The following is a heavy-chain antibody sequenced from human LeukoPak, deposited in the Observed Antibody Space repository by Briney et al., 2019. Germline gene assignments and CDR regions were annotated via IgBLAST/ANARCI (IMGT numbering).Heavy chain of an antibody. V-gene: IGHV3-7*01. CDR3: ARDESPLRWSY. CDR1: GFTFSSYA. CDR2: IKQDGSEK. Sequence: GGSLRLSCAASGFTFSSYAMSWVRQAPGKGLEWVANIKQDGSEKYYVDSVKGRFTISRDNAKNSLYLQMDSLRAEDTAVYYCARDESPLRWSYWGQGTLVTVSS. J-gene: IGHJ4*02. D-gene: IGHD4-17*01.